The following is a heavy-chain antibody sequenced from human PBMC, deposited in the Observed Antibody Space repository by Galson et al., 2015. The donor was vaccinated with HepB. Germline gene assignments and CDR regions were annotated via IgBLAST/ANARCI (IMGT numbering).Heavy chain of an antibody. D-gene: IGHD3-16*02. Sequence: SVKVSCKASGYTFTSYDINWVRQATGQGLEWMGWMNPNSGNTGYAQKFQGRVTMTRNTSISTAYMELSSLRSEDTAVYYCARGRSETYYDYIWGSYRYNWFDPWGQGTLVTVSS. CDR1: GYTFTSYD. CDR2: MNPNSGNT. CDR3: ARGRSETYYDYIWGSYRYNWFDP. V-gene: IGHV1-8*01. J-gene: IGHJ5*02.